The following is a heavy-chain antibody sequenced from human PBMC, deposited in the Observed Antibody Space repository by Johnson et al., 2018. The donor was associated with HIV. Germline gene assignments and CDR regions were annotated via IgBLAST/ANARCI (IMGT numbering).Heavy chain of an antibody. CDR2: ISRSGSTI. Sequence: QVQLVEAGGGLVTPGGSLILSCAASGFTFSDYYMSWILQAPGDGPECVSYISRSGSTIYSADSVKGRFTHSRDNAKNSLYLQMNSLRAEDTAVYYRARDDDFDIWGQGTMVTVSS. V-gene: IGHV3-11*04. CDR3: ARDDDFDI. J-gene: IGHJ3*02. CDR1: GFTFSDYY.